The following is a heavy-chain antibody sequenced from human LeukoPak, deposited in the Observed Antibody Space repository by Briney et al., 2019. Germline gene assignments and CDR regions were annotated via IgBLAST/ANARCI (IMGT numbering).Heavy chain of an antibody. Sequence: PGGPLRLSCAASGFSFSSYSMNWVRQAPGKGLEWVSYISSSSRTIYYADSVKGRFTISRDNAKNSLYLQMNSLGAEDTAVYYCARLGGSGYSDDGLDIWGQGTMVTVSS. D-gene: IGHD3-22*01. V-gene: IGHV3-48*04. CDR1: GFSFSSYS. CDR3: ARLGGSGYSDDGLDI. CDR2: ISSSSRTI. J-gene: IGHJ3*02.